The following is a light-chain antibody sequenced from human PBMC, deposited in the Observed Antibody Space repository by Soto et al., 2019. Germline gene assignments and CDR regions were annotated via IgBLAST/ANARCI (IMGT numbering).Light chain of an antibody. J-gene: IGKJ5*01. CDR2: GAS. Sequence: EIVMTQSPATLSVSRGERATLSCRASQSVSSNLAWYQQKPGQAPRLLIYGASTRATGIPARFSGSGSGTEFTLTISRLQSEDFAVYYCQQYNNWPPSITFGQGTRLEIK. V-gene: IGKV3-15*01. CDR1: QSVSSN. CDR3: QQYNNWPPSIT.